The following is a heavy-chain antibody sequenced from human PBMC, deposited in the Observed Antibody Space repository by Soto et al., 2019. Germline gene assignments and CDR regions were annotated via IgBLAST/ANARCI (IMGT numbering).Heavy chain of an antibody. CDR3: ARVWGGAFDI. V-gene: IGHV4-59*01. Sequence: SETLSLTCTVSGGSISSYYWSWIRQPPGKGLEWIGYIYYSGSTNYNPSIKSRVTISVDTSKNQFSLKLSSVTAADSAVYYCARVWGGAFDIWGQGTMVTVSS. D-gene: IGHD3-10*01. CDR2: IYYSGST. CDR1: GGSISSYY. J-gene: IGHJ3*02.